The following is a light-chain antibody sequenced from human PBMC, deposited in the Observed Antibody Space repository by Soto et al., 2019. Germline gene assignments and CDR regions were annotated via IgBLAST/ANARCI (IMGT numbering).Light chain of an antibody. CDR1: QSVSSSY. Sequence: EIVLTQSPGTLSLSPGARATLSCRASQSVSSSYLAWYQQKPGQAPRLLIYGASSRATGIPDRFSGSGSGTDFTLTISRLEPEDFAVYYCQQYCTSPWTFGQGTKVDIK. J-gene: IGKJ1*01. V-gene: IGKV3-20*01. CDR2: GAS. CDR3: QQYCTSPWT.